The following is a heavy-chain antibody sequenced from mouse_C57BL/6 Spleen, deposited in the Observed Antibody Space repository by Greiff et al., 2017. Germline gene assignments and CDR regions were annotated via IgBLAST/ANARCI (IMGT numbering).Heavy chain of an antibody. CDR2: IDPSDNYT. Sequence: QVQLKQPGAELVRPGTSVKLSCKASGYTFTSYWMHWVKQRPGQGLEWIGVIDPSDNYTNYNQKFKGKATLTVDTSSSTAYMQLSSLTSEDSAVYYCVITTLVATGYYYAMDYWGQGTSVTVSS. V-gene: IGHV1-59*01. CDR1: GYTFTSYW. CDR3: VITTLVATGYYYAMDY. J-gene: IGHJ4*01. D-gene: IGHD1-1*01.